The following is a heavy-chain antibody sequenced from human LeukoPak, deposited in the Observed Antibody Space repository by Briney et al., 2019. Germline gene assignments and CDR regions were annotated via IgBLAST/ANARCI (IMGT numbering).Heavy chain of an antibody. J-gene: IGHJ4*02. CDR3: ARRDGSGSPHFDY. CDR2: IYHGDSDT. Sequence: GESLQISCKGSGYRFSSYWIGWVRPMPGKGLEWMGIIYHGDSDTRYSPSFQGLVTISADKSISTAYLQWSSLKASDTAMYFCARRDGSGSPHFDYWGQGTLVTVSS. V-gene: IGHV5-51*01. CDR1: GYRFSSYW. D-gene: IGHD3-10*01.